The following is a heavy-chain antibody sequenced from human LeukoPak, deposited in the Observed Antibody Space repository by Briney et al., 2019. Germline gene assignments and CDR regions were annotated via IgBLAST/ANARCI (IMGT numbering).Heavy chain of an antibody. Sequence: ASVKVSCKASGYTFTYYTIHWVRQAPGQRLEWMGWINAGNGNTKYSQKFRGRVTITRDTSTSTAYMELSSLRSEDTAVYYCAREPTTVTSYDAFDIWGQGTMVAVSS. J-gene: IGHJ3*02. CDR1: GYTFTYYT. CDR2: INAGNGNT. D-gene: IGHD4-11*01. CDR3: AREPTTVTSYDAFDI. V-gene: IGHV1-3*01.